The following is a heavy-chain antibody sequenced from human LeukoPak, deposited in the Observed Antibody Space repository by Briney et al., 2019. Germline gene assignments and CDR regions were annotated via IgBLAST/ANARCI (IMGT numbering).Heavy chain of an antibody. CDR1: GFTFGTFW. Sequence: GGSLRLSCAASGFTFGTFWMHWVRHAPGKGLVWVSGINSDGSSTTYADSVKGRFTISRDNAKNTLYLQMNNLRAEDTAVYYCARGRYYGMDVWGQGTTVTVSS. CDR2: INSDGSST. J-gene: IGHJ6*02. V-gene: IGHV3-74*03. CDR3: ARGRYYGMDV.